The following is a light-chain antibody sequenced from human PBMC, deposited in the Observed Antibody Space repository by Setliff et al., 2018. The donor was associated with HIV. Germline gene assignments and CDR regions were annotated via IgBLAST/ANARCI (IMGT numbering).Light chain of an antibody. CDR3: SSYTSTSTRV. CDR1: GSDIGAFDY. V-gene: IGLV2-14*03. Sequence: QSALTQPASVSGSPGQSITISCLGTGSDIGAFDYVAWYQQVPDKAPKVILYDVSSRPSGVSNRFSGSKSANTASLTISGLQADDEADYYCSSYTSTSTRVFGTGTKVTVL. J-gene: IGLJ1*01. CDR2: DVS.